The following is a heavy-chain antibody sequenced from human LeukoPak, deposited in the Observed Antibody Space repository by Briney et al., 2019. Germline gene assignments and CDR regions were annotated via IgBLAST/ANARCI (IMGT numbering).Heavy chain of an antibody. CDR3: ARRTELGDFDY. V-gene: IGHV1-2*02. D-gene: IGHD1-7*01. CDR1: GYTFTGYY. CDR2: INRNSGGT. Sequence: GASVKVSCKASGYTFTGYYMHWVRQAPGQGLEWMGWINRNSGGTNYAQKFQGRVTMTRDTSISTAYMELSRLRSDDTAVYYCARRTELGDFDYWGQGTLVTVSS. J-gene: IGHJ4*02.